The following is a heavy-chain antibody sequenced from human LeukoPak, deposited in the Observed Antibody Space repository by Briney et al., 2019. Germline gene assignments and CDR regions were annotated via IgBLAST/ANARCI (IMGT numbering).Heavy chain of an antibody. CDR2: INPSGGST. CDR3: ARETLRSRTFDY. J-gene: IGHJ4*02. CDR1: GYTFTSNY. D-gene: IGHD1-26*01. Sequence: ASVKVFCKASGYTFTSNYMHWVRQAPGQGLEWMGIINPSGGSTSNAQKFQGRVTMTRDTSTSTVYMELSSLRSEDTAVYYCARETLRSRTFDYWGQGTLATVSS. V-gene: IGHV1-46*01.